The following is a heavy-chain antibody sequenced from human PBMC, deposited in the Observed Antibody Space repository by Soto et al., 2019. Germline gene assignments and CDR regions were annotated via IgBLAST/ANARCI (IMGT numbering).Heavy chain of an antibody. CDR1: GFNFSSNG. Sequence: QVQLVESGGGVVQPGRSLRLSCAASGFNFSSNGMHWVRQAPGKGLEWVATIWYDASNKYYADSVKGRFTISRDNSKNTLYLHMNNLRAEDTAVYYCAKEGNMGSSSWYYFDYWGQGTLVTVSS. CDR2: IWYDASNK. J-gene: IGHJ4*02. CDR3: AKEGNMGSSSWYYFDY. V-gene: IGHV3-33*03. D-gene: IGHD6-13*01.